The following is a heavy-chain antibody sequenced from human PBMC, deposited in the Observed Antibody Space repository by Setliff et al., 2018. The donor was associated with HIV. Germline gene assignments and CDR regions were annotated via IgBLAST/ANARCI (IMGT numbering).Heavy chain of an antibody. J-gene: IGHJ2*01. CDR2: THYSGSS. CDR3: ARDVGLCGVDCWPYFYFDL. CDR1: GGFISNHY. Sequence: SETLSLTCTISGGFISNHYWNWIRQPPGKGLEWIGSTHYSGSSYYSPCLKSRVTISLDTSKNQFSLKLSSMTAADTAVYYCARDVGLCGVDCWPYFYFDLWGRGNLVTVSS. V-gene: IGHV4-59*11. D-gene: IGHD2-21*02.